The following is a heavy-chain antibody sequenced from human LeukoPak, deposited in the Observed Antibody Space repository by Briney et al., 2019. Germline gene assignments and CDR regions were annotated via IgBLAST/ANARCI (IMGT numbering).Heavy chain of an antibody. Sequence: GSLRLSCAASGFTFSSYSMNWVRQPPGKGLEWVSNIGTSSTTIYYADSVKGRFTISRDNAKNSLYLQMNSLRADDTAVYYCARFAAGGSYYYYMDVWGKGTTVTVSS. CDR2: IGTSSTTI. D-gene: IGHD6-25*01. CDR1: GFTFSSYS. J-gene: IGHJ6*03. CDR3: ARFAAGGSYYYYMDV. V-gene: IGHV3-48*01.